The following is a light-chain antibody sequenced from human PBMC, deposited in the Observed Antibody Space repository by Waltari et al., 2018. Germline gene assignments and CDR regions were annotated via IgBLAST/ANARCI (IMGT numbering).Light chain of an antibody. CDR3: HQYYTPPSAT. J-gene: IGKJ1*01. V-gene: IGKV4-1*01. Sequence: DIVMTQSPDSLTVSLGERATINCKSSQSLLYSDYNRNYLAWYQQKPGQPPKLLISWASVREAGAPDRFSGSGSGTDFTLTISSLQAEDVAVYYCHQYYTPPSATFGQGTKVEI. CDR2: WAS. CDR1: QSLLYSDYNRNY.